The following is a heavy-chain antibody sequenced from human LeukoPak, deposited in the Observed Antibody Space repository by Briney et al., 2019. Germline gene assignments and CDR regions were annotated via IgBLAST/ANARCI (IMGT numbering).Heavy chain of an antibody. CDR2: IIPIFGTA. CDR1: GGTFSSYA. J-gene: IGHJ2*01. V-gene: IGHV1-69*13. CDR3: AREYGSGSYYLFSWYFDL. Sequence: SAKVSCKASGGTFSSYAISWVRQAPGQGLEWMGGIIPIFGTANYAQKFQGRVTITADESTSTAYMELSSLRSEDTAVYYCAREYGSGSYYLFSWYFDLWGRGTLVTVSS. D-gene: IGHD3-10*01.